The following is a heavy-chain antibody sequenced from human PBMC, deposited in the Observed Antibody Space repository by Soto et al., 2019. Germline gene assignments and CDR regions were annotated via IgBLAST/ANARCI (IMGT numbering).Heavy chain of an antibody. Sequence: EVQLLKSGGGLVQPGGSLRLSCAASGFTFSSYAMSWVRHAPGKGLEWVSAISGSGGSTYYADSVKGRFTISRDNSKNTLYLQMNSLRAEDTAVYYCAKVRVGCSSTSCYGFDFWGQGTLVTVSS. D-gene: IGHD2-2*01. CDR1: GFTFSSYA. CDR3: AKVRVGCSSTSCYGFDF. V-gene: IGHV3-23*01. CDR2: ISGSGGST. J-gene: IGHJ4*02.